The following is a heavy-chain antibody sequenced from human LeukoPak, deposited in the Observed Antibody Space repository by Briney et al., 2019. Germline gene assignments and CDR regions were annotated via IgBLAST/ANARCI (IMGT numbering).Heavy chain of an antibody. J-gene: IGHJ4*02. D-gene: IGHD1-26*01. V-gene: IGHV4-39*07. CDR1: GGSISSSSYY. CDR2: IYYSGST. CDR3: ARDSGILGAGYFDY. Sequence: SSETLSLTCTVSGGSISSSSYYWGWIRQPPGKGLEWIESIYYSGSTYYNPSLKSRVTISVDTSKNQFSLKLSSVTAADTAVYYCARDSGILGAGYFDYWGQGTLVTVSS.